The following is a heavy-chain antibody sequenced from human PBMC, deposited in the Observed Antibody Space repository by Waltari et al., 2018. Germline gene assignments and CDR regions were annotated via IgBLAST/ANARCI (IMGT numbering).Heavy chain of an antibody. D-gene: IGHD6-19*01. V-gene: IGHV4-59*11. CDR3: ARDRAVRAGTGSYWFDP. J-gene: IGHJ5*02. CDR1: GGSISSHY. CDR2: IYYSGST. Sequence: QVQLQESGPGLVKPSETLSLTCTVSGGSISSHYWRWIRQPPGKGLEWIGYIYYSGSTNYNPSLKSRVTISVDTSKNQFSLKLSSVTAADTAVYYCARDRAVRAGTGSYWFDPWGQGTLVTVSS.